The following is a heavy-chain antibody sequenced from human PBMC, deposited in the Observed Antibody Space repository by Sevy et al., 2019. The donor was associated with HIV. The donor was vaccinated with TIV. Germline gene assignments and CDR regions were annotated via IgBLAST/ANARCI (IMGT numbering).Heavy chain of an antibody. CDR3: AKDDPTYGTFDY. J-gene: IGHJ4*02. D-gene: IGHD4-17*01. CDR1: GFTLRSYG. CDR2: ISSKRGST. Sequence: QLGGSLRLSCAASGFTLRSYGMSWVRQAPGKRLEWVSGISSKRGSTYYADSVKGRFTISRDDSKNTLYLQMNSLRAEDTALYYCAKDDPTYGTFDYWGQGTLVTVSS. V-gene: IGHV3-23*01.